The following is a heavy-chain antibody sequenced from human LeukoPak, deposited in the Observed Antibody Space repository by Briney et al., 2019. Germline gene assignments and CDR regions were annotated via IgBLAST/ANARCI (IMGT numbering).Heavy chain of an antibody. CDR2: ISSSSSTI. CDR1: GFTFSSYS. V-gene: IGHV3-48*01. Sequence: PGGSLRPSCAASGFTFSSYSMNWVRQAPGKGLEWVSYISSSSSTIYYADSVKGRFTISRDNAKNSLYLQMNSLRAEDTAVYYCARVPITMVRGVIILFDYWGQGTLVTVSS. CDR3: ARVPITMVRGVIILFDY. D-gene: IGHD3-10*01. J-gene: IGHJ4*02.